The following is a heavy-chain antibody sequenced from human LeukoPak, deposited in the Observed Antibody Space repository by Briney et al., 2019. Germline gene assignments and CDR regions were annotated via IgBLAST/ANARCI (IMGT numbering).Heavy chain of an antibody. J-gene: IGHJ6*02. CDR3: ARSRVVGYYYYGMDV. CDR1: GGTFISYA. D-gene: IGHD2-15*01. CDR2: IIPIFGTA. Sequence: SVKVSCKASGGTFISYAISWVRQAPGQGLEWMGGIIPIFGTANYAQKFQGRVTITADESTSTAYMELSSLRSEDTAVYYCARSRVVGYYYYGMDVWGQGTTVTVSS. V-gene: IGHV1-69*13.